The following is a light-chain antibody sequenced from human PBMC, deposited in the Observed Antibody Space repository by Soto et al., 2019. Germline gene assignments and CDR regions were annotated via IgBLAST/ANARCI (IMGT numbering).Light chain of an antibody. CDR3: QHYNSYSEA. V-gene: IGKV1-5*03. CDR2: KAS. Sequence: DITMTQSPSTLSGYVGDRVTIPCRASQTISSWLAWYQQKPGEAPKLLIYKASTLKSGVPSRFSGSGSGTEFTLTISSLQPDDFATYYCQHYNSYSEAFGQGTKVDIK. J-gene: IGKJ1*01. CDR1: QTISSW.